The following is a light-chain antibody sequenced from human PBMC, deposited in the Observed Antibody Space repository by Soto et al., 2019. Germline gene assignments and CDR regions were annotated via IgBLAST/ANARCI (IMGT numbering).Light chain of an antibody. Sequence: DIQMTQSPSSLSASVGDRVTIACRSSQSISSYLNWYQPKPGKAPKLLIYAAPSVQSGVPSRFSGSGSGTDFTLTISSLQPEDFATYYCQQSYRTPPITFGQGTRLEIK. CDR1: QSISSY. CDR3: QQSYRTPPIT. V-gene: IGKV1-39*01. CDR2: AAP. J-gene: IGKJ5*01.